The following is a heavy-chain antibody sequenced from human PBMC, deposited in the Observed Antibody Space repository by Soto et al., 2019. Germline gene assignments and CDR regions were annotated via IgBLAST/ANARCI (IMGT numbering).Heavy chain of an antibody. CDR3: ARVARAYGDFLYGMDV. J-gene: IGHJ6*02. CDR1: GFSLSNARMG. V-gene: IGHV2-26*01. D-gene: IGHD4-17*01. Sequence: QVTLKESGPVVVKPTETLTLTCTVSGFSLSNARMGVSWIRQPPGKALEWLAHILSNDEKSYVTSLKSRLTISQDTSKSQVVLTMTNMDPVDTATYYCARVARAYGDFLYGMDVWGQGTTVTVSS. CDR2: ILSNDEK.